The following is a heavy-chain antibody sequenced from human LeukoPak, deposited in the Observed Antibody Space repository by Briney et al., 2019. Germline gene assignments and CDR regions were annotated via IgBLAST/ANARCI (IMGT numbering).Heavy chain of an antibody. Sequence: ASVKVSCKASGYTFTGYYMHWVRQAPGQGLEWMGWINPNSGGTNYAQKFQGRVTMTRDTSISTAYMELSRLRSDDTAVYYCARDRVWYSSGRTPFYWGQGTLVTVSS. V-gene: IGHV1-2*02. CDR2: INPNSGGT. D-gene: IGHD6-19*01. CDR1: GYTFTGYY. CDR3: ARDRVWYSSGRTPFY. J-gene: IGHJ4*02.